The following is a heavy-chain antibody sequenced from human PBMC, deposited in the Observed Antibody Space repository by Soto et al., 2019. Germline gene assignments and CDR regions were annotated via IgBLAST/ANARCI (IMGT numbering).Heavy chain of an antibody. J-gene: IGHJ5*02. CDR3: ELVVAPGWIAP. V-gene: IGHV3-7*03. D-gene: IGHD2-15*01. CDR2: IKQDGSEK. CDR1: GFTFSSYW. Sequence: VGSLRLSCAASGFTFSSYWMSWGRQAPGKGLEWVANIKQDGSEKYYVDSVKGRFTISRDNAKNSLYLQMNSLRAEDTAVYYCELVVAPGWIAPCGQGTLVTVPS.